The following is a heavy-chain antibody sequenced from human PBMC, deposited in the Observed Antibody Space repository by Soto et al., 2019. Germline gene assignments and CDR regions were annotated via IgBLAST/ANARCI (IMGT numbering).Heavy chain of an antibody. CDR1: GGSISSYY. D-gene: IGHD4-17*01. Sequence: SETLSLTCTVSGGSISSYYWSWIRQPPGKGLEWIGYIYYSGSTNYNPSLKSRVTISVDASKNQFSLKLSSVTAADTAVYYCARNYGRGAFDIWGQGTMVTVSS. CDR3: ARNYGRGAFDI. V-gene: IGHV4-59*01. J-gene: IGHJ3*02. CDR2: IYYSGST.